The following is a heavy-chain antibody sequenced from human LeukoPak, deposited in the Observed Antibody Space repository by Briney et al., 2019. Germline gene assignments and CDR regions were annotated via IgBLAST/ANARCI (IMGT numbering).Heavy chain of an antibody. CDR3: ARRGLPGIEAAGTDRYYFDY. J-gene: IGHJ4*02. CDR1: GYSFTSYW. CDR2: IYPGDSDT. Sequence: GESLKISCKGSGYSFTSYWIGWVRQMRGKALEWMGIIYPGDSDTRYSPSFQGQVTISADKSISTAYLQWSSLKAPDTAMYYCARRGLPGIEAAGTDRYYFDYWGQGTLVTVSS. D-gene: IGHD6-13*01. V-gene: IGHV5-51*01.